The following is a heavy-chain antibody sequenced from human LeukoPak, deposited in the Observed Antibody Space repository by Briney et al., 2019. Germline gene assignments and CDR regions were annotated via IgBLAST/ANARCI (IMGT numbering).Heavy chain of an antibody. CDR2: IYYSGST. V-gene: IGHV4-39*07. CDR1: GGSISSSSYY. D-gene: IGHD2-2*01. CDR3: AREDYQLVPDY. J-gene: IGHJ4*02. Sequence: SETLSLTCTVSGGSISSSSYYWGWIRQPPGKGLEWIGSIYYSGSTYYNPSLKSRVTISVDTSKNQFSLKLSSVTAADTAVYYCAREDYQLVPDYWGQGTLVTVSS.